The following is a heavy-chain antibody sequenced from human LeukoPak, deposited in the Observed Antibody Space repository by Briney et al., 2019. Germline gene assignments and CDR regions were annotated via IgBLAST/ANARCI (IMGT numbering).Heavy chain of an antibody. V-gene: IGHV1-69*05. CDR3: AREERSRFGEFVHGMDV. CDR2: IIPIFGTA. Sequence: GASGKVSCKASGGTFTSYAISWVRHAPGQGLEWKGGIIPIFGTASYAQKFQGRVTITTDESTSTAYMELRSLRSEDTAVYYCAREERSRFGEFVHGMDVWGQGTTVTVSS. CDR1: GGTFTSYA. J-gene: IGHJ6*02. D-gene: IGHD3-10*01.